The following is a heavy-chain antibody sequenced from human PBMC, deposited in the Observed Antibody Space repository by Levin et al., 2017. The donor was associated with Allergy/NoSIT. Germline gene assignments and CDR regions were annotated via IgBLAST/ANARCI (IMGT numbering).Heavy chain of an antibody. V-gene: IGHV4-59*01. CDR3: ARDRVITAGSTYYYYGMDV. CDR1: GGSISTYF. CDR2: LSSSGNS. Sequence: SETLSLTCTVSGGSISTYFWSWIRQPPGKGLEWIGHLSSSGNSNYNPSLKSRVTISVDTSKNQLSLKLTSVTAADRAVYYCARDRVITAGSTYYYYGMDVWGQGTTVTVSS. J-gene: IGHJ6*02. D-gene: IGHD2-15*01.